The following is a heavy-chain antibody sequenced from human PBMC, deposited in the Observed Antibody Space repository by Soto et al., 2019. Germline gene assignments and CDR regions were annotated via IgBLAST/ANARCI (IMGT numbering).Heavy chain of an antibody. Sequence: QVQLVQSGAEVKKPGASVKVSCKASGYTFTSYAMHWVRQAPGQRLEWMGWINAGNGNTKYSQKFQGRVTITRDTSASTAYMELSSLRSEDTAVYYCARIANDFWSGKPHDAFDIWGQETMVTVSS. D-gene: IGHD3-3*01. V-gene: IGHV1-3*01. CDR2: INAGNGNT. J-gene: IGHJ3*02. CDR1: GYTFTSYA. CDR3: ARIANDFWSGKPHDAFDI.